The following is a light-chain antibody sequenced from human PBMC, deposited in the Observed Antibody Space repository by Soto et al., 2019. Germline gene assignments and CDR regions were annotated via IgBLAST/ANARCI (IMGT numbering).Light chain of an antibody. CDR3: SSYTTSSTWV. J-gene: IGLJ3*02. Sequence: QAVLTQPASVSGSPGQSITISCTGTSSDVGAYNFVSWYQQHPGKAPKVMIYEVNNRPSGVSNHFSGSKSGNTASLTISGLQAEDEADYYCSSYTTSSTWVFGGGTQLIVL. CDR1: SSDVGAYNF. CDR2: EVN. V-gene: IGLV2-14*01.